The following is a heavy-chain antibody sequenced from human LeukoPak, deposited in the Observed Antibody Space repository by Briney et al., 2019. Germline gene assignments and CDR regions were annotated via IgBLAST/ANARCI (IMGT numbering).Heavy chain of an antibody. CDR3: ARQDIVVVPAAIAVYYYYYMDV. CDR1: GYTFTSYG. D-gene: IGHD2-2*02. Sequence: ASVKVSCKASGYTFTSYGISWVRQAPGQGLEWMGWISAYNGNTNYAQKLQGRVTMTTDTSTSTAYMELRSLRSDDTAVYYCARQDIVVVPAAIAVYYYYYMDVWGKGTTVTVSS. V-gene: IGHV1-18*01. CDR2: ISAYNGNT. J-gene: IGHJ6*03.